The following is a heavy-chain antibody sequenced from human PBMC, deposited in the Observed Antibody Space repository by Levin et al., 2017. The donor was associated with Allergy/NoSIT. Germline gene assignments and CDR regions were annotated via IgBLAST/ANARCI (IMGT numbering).Heavy chain of an antibody. J-gene: IGHJ4*02. CDR2: IFQSGST. CDR1: GDSISSSGYS. D-gene: IGHD3-22*01. CDR3: ARTVFDGSGYYFDY. Sequence: SQTLSLTCAVSGDSISSSGYSWSWIRQPPGKGLEWIGFIFQSGSTYYKSSLQSRATISVDGSKNQFSLKVSSMTAADTAVYFCARTVFDGSGYYFDYWDQGSLVTVSS. V-gene: IGHV4-30-2*01.